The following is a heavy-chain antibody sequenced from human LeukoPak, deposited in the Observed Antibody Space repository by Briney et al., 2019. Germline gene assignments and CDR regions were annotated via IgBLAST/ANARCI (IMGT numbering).Heavy chain of an antibody. J-gene: IGHJ6*03. Sequence: GGSLRLSCAASGFTVSSNYMSWVRQAPGKGLEWVSVIYSGGSTYYADSVKGRFTISRDNSKNTLYLQMNSLRAEDTAVYYCARVWGDYGDYGRKYYYYYMDVWGNGTTVTVSS. CDR2: IYSGGST. D-gene: IGHD4-17*01. V-gene: IGHV3-66*01. CDR1: GFTVSSNY. CDR3: ARVWGDYGDYGRKYYYYYMDV.